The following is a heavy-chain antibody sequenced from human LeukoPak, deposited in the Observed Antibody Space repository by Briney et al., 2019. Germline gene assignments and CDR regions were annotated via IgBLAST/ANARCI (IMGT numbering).Heavy chain of an antibody. CDR1: GGSISSGGYS. D-gene: IGHD3-10*01. V-gene: IGHV4-30-2*01. Sequence: SETLSLTCAVSGGSISSGGYSWSWIRQPPGKGLEWIGYIYHSGSTYYNPSLKSRVTISVDRSKNQFSLKLSSVTAADTAVYYCVRVLVRGVTDAFDIWGQGTMVTVSS. J-gene: IGHJ3*02. CDR3: VRVLVRGVTDAFDI. CDR2: IYHSGST.